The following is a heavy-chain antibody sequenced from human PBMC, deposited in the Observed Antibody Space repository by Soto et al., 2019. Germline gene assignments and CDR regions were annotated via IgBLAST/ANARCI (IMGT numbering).Heavy chain of an antibody. V-gene: IGHV1-69*01. CDR3: ARDRYYDSSCYYQYYFDY. CDR1: GGTFSSYA. CDR2: IIPIFGTA. J-gene: IGHJ4*02. Sequence: QVQLVQSGAEVKKPGASVKVSCKASGGTFSSYAISWVRQAPGQGLEWMGGIIPIFGTANYAQKFQGRVTITADESTSTAYMELSSLRSEDTAVYYCARDRYYDSSCYYQYYFDYWGQGTLVTVSS. D-gene: IGHD3-22*01.